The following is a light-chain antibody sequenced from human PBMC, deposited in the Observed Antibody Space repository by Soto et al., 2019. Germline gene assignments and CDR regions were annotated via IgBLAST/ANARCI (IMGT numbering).Light chain of an antibody. CDR1: QSVNSRF. J-gene: IGKJ2*01. CDR3: QRYGDSPPNT. CDR2: AAS. V-gene: IGKV3-20*01. Sequence: EIVLTQSPGTLSLSPGESATLSCRASQSVNSRFLAWYQHKPGQAPRLLIYAASTRASGIPDRFSGSTSGTDFTLTISRLEPEEFAVYYCQRYGDSPPNTFGQGTKLEIK.